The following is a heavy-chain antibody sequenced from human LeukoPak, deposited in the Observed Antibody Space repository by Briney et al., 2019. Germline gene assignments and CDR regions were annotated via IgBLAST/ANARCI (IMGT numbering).Heavy chain of an antibody. CDR1: GYTFTSYG. V-gene: IGHV1-18*01. CDR3: ARDGSYYDSSGYYYEGQYYFDY. Sequence: ASVNVSCTASGYTFTSYGISWVRQAPGQGLEWMGWISAYNGNTNYAQKLQGRVTMTTDTSTSTAYMELRSLRSDDTAVYYCARDGSYYDSSGYYYEGQYYFDYWGQGTLVTVSS. CDR2: ISAYNGNT. J-gene: IGHJ4*02. D-gene: IGHD3-22*01.